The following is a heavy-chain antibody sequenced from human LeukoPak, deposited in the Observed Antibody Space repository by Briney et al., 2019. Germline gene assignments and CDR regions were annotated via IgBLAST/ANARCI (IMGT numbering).Heavy chain of an antibody. CDR2: INHSGST. Sequence: PSETLSPTCAVYGGSLTISDWSWIPQPPGKGLEWIGEINHSGSTNYKPSLKSRVTISVDTSKNQFSLKLSSVTAADTAVYYCASGFCSSTSCPSTWFDPWGQGTLVTVSS. V-gene: IGHV4-34*01. D-gene: IGHD2-2*01. J-gene: IGHJ5*02. CDR3: ASGFCSSTSCPSTWFDP. CDR1: GGSLTISD.